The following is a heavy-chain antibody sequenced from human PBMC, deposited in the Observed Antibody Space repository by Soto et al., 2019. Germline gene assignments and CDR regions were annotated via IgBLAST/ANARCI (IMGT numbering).Heavy chain of an antibody. Sequence: GSLRLSCAASGFMFSDHYMDWVRQAPGKGLEWVGRTRNKANSYTTEYAASVKGRFTISRDDSKNSLFLQMNGLKTEDTAVYYCAKDCSGGSCYSVGFDYWGQGTQVTVSS. CDR3: AKDCSGGSCYSVGFDY. CDR1: GFMFSDHY. J-gene: IGHJ4*02. V-gene: IGHV3-72*01. CDR2: TRNKANSYTT. D-gene: IGHD2-15*01.